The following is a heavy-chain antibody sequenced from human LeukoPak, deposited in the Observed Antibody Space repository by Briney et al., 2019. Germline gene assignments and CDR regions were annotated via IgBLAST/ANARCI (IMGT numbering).Heavy chain of an antibody. V-gene: IGHV3-23*01. CDR3: AKVYSSGWRDAFDI. D-gene: IGHD6-19*01. J-gene: IGHJ3*02. Sequence: GGSLRLSCAAPGFTFSSYAMSWVRQAPGKGLEWVSGIRGSGGSTNYADSVKGRFTISRDNSKNTLYLQMNSLRAEDTAVYYCAKVYSSGWRDAFDIWGQGTMVTVSS. CDR1: GFTFSSYA. CDR2: IRGSGGST.